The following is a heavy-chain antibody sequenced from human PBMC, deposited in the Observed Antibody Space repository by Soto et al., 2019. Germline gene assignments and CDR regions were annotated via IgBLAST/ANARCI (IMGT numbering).Heavy chain of an antibody. D-gene: IGHD3-22*01. CDR1: GFTFSSYV. Sequence: GGSLRLSCAASGFTFSSYVMNWVRLAPGKGLEWVSGISTSGGNTYYADSVKGRFTISRDNYKNTVFLQMNRLRAEDTAVYYCAKGHYYDSSGYRNWFDPWGQGTLVTVSS. V-gene: IGHV3-23*01. CDR3: AKGHYYDSSGYRNWFDP. CDR2: ISTSGGNT. J-gene: IGHJ5*02.